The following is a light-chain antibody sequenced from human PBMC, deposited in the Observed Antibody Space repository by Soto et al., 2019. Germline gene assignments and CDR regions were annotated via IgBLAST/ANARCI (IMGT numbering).Light chain of an antibody. CDR3: QQSYSTPFT. J-gene: IGKJ3*01. Sequence: DIQMTQSPSFLSASVGDSVTITCRASQSISNYLNWYQQKPGKAPKLLVYAASSLQSGVPSRFSGSGSGTDVTLTISSLQPEDFATYYCQQSYSTPFTFGPGTKVDIK. V-gene: IGKV1-39*01. CDR2: AAS. CDR1: QSISNY.